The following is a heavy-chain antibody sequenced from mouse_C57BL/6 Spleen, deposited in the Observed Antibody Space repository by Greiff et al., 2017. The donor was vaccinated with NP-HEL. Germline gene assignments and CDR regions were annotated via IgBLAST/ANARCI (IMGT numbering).Heavy chain of an antibody. D-gene: IGHD1-1*01. CDR1: GFTFSSYT. J-gene: IGHJ2*01. CDR3: ARRVITTVWDY. CDR2: ISGGGGNT. Sequence: EVMLVESGGGLVKPGGSLKLSCAASGFTFSSYTMSWVRQTPEKRLEWVATISGGGGNTYYPDSVKGRFTISRDNAKNTLYLQMSSLRSEDTALYYCARRVITTVWDYWGQGTTLTVSS. V-gene: IGHV5-9*01.